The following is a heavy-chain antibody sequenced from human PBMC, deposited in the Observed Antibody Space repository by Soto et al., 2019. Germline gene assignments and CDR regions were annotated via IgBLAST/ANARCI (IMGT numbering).Heavy chain of an antibody. Sequence: QVQLQESGPGLVKPSQTLSLTCTVSGGSISGGTYYWSWIRPPPGQGLEWIGYIYFSGSTYYNTSLKSRVIISVDTSKNQSSLRLSSVTAADTAVYYCARGDWPTQMDVWGQGTTVTVSS. CDR2: IYFSGST. J-gene: IGHJ6*02. CDR1: GGSISGGTYY. V-gene: IGHV4-31*03. CDR3: ARGDWPTQMDV. D-gene: IGHD2-21*01.